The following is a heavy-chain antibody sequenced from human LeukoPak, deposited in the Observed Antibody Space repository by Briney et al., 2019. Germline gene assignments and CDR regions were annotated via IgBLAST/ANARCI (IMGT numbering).Heavy chain of an antibody. V-gene: IGHV4-38-2*02. Sequence: PSETLSLTCTVSGYSISSGYYWCWCPQPPGKGREWSGSIYQRGSTYYNPSLKSGVSIAVDTSKDKFSLKLSSVTAADTAVYYCARDGGGAAGWGQGTLVTVSS. J-gene: IGHJ4*02. CDR2: IYQRGST. CDR1: GYSISSGYY. D-gene: IGHD4-23*01. CDR3: ARDGGGAAG.